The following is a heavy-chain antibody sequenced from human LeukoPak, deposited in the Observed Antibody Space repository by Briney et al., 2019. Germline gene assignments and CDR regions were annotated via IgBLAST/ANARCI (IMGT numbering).Heavy chain of an antibody. CDR2: IYSDDSDT. V-gene: IGHV5-51*01. CDR1: GYIFTRHW. CDR3: ARGGTLVRDYFDY. Sequence: GESPKISCKSSGYIFTRHWIGWVRQVPGKGLEWMGIIYSDDSDTRYTPSFQGQVTISADKSISTAYLQWSSLKASDTAMYYCARGGTLVRDYFDYWGQGTLVTVSS. D-gene: IGHD2-15*01. J-gene: IGHJ4*02.